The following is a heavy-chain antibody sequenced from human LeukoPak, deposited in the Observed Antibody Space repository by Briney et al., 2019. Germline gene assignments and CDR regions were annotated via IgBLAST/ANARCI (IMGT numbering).Heavy chain of an antibody. D-gene: IGHD3-16*01. CDR3: ARVYQSWGGDYYYYMDV. CDR1: GGSISSSNW. V-gene: IGHV4-4*02. CDR2: IYHGGST. J-gene: IGHJ6*03. Sequence: PSETLSLTCAVSGGSISSSNWWSWVRQPPGKGLEWIGEIYHGGSTNYNPSLKSRVTISVDKSKNQFSLKLSSVTAADTAVYYCARVYQSWGGDYYYYMDVWGKGTTVTVSS.